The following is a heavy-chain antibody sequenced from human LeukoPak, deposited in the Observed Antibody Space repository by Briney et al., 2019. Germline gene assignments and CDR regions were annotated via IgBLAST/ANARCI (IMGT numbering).Heavy chain of an antibody. CDR2: IWSDGSYK. CDR3: ARDFSLQLFDY. V-gene: IGHV3-33*01. CDR1: GFTFSSYG. D-gene: IGHD5-24*01. Sequence: GGSLRLSCAASGFTFSSYGFHWVRQAPGKGLEWVAVIWSDGSYKYYADSVKGRFTISRDDSKNTLYLQMNSLRAEDTAVYYCARDFSLQLFDYWGQGTLVTVSS. J-gene: IGHJ4*02.